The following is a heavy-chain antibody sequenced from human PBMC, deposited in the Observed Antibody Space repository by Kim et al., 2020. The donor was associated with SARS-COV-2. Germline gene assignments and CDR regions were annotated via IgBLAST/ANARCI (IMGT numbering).Heavy chain of an antibody. Sequence: GGSLRLSCAASGFTFSSYSMNWVRQAPGKGLEWVSSISSSSSYIYYADSVKGRFTISRDNAKNSLYLQMNSLRAEDTAVYYCARVGAGGWLQLVDYWGQGTLVTVSS. V-gene: IGHV3-21*01. CDR2: ISSSSSYI. CDR3: ARVGAGGWLQLVDY. CDR1: GFTFSSYS. J-gene: IGHJ4*02. D-gene: IGHD5-12*01.